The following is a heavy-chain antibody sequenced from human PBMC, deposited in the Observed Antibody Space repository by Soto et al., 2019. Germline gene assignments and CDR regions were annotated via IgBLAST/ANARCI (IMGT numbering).Heavy chain of an antibody. CDR1: GGSFSGYF. J-gene: IGHJ6*02. Sequence: PAETLSLTCAVYGGSFSGYFWTFIGHSPFKGLEWIGKINHSGGTNYNSSLKSRVTISVDTSKNQFSLILSSVTAADTAVYYCARDRQYYHFWSGYQNEGPYGMDVWGQGTTVTVSS. V-gene: IGHV4-34*01. D-gene: IGHD3-3*02. CDR3: ARDRQYYHFWSGYQNEGPYGMDV. CDR2: INHSGGT.